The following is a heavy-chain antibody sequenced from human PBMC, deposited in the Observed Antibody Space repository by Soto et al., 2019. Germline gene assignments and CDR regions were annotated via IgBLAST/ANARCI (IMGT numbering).Heavy chain of an antibody. D-gene: IGHD4-17*01. V-gene: IGHV3-21*01. J-gene: IGHJ3*02. CDR2: ISSSSSYI. Sequence: GGSLRLSCAASGFTFSSYSMNWVRQAPGKGLEWVSSISSSSSYIYYADSVKGRFTISRDNAKNSLYLQMNSLRAEDTAVYYCARDSGYGDYSAFDIWGQGTMVTVS. CDR1: GFTFSSYS. CDR3: ARDSGYGDYSAFDI.